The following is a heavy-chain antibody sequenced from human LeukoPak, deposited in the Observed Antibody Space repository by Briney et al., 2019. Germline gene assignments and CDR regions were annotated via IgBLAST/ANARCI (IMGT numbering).Heavy chain of an antibody. CDR1: GGSFSGYY. CDR2: ISGSGGST. J-gene: IGHJ4*02. CDR3: AKAPYSSSGTSNY. Sequence: PTSETLSLTCAVYGGSFSGYYWSWVRQAPGKGLEWVSAISGSGGSTYYADSVKGRFTISRDNSKNTLYLQMNSLRAEDTAVYYCAKAPYSSSGTSNYWGQGTLVTVSS. D-gene: IGHD6-13*01. V-gene: IGHV3-23*01.